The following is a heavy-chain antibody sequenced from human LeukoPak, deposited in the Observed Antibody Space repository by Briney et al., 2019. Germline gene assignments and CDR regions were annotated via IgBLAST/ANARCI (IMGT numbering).Heavy chain of an antibody. J-gene: IGHJ4*02. CDR1: GFTFSSYW. D-gene: IGHD6-13*01. CDR2: INGDGSST. V-gene: IGHV3-74*01. CDR3: ARGNIAAAGIHY. Sequence: XGSLRLSCAASGFTFSSYWMHWVRQAPGKGLGWVSRINGDGSSTTYVDSVMGRFTISRDNAKNTLYLQMNSVRAEDTAVYYCARGNIAAAGIHYWGQGTLVIVSS.